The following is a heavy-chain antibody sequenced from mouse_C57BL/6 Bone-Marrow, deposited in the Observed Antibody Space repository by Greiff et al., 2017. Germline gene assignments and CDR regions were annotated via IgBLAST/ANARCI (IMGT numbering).Heavy chain of an antibody. J-gene: IGHJ3*01. CDR2: IDPENGDT. CDR3: TVYDGYYEAY. Sequence: EVKLMESGAELVRPGASVKLSCTASGFNIKDDYMHWVKQRPEQGLAWIGWIDPENGDTEYASKFQGKATITADTSSNTAYLQLSSLTSEDTAVYYCTVYDGYYEAYWGQGTLVTVSA. D-gene: IGHD2-3*01. V-gene: IGHV14-4*01. CDR1: GFNIKDDY.